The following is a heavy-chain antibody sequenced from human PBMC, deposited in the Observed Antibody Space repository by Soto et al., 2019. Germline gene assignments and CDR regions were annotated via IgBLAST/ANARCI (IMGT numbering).Heavy chain of an antibody. J-gene: IGHJ4*02. CDR1: GYSFSNNG. D-gene: IGHD4-17*01. V-gene: IGHV1-18*04. Sequence: QVQLVQSGAEVKKPGASVKVSCQASGYSFSNNGISWVRQAPGQGFEWMGWINGDNGNTNDAQKDQGRVTMTTDTSTSTACMELRSLGSEDTAVYYWARELGYGDYGTDFWGQGTLVTVSS. CDR2: INGDNGNT. CDR3: ARELGYGDYGTDF.